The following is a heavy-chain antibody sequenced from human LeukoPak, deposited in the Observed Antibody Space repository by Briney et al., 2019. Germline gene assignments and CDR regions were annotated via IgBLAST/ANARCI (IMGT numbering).Heavy chain of an antibody. V-gene: IGHV1-69*05. CDR2: IIPIFGTA. Sequence: SVKVSCKASGGTFSSYAISWVRQAPGQGLEWMGGIIPIFGTANYAQKFQGRVTITTDESTSTAYMELSSLRSEDTAVYYCAGRVDTAMVRSDPWGQGTLVTVSS. J-gene: IGHJ5*02. CDR3: AGRVDTAMVRSDP. D-gene: IGHD5-18*01. CDR1: GGTFSSYA.